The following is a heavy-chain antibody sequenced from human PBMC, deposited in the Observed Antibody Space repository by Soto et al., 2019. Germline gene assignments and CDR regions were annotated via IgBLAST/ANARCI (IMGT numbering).Heavy chain of an antibody. D-gene: IGHD6-19*01. V-gene: IGHV4-59*08. Sequence: QVQLQESGPGLVKPSETLSLTCTVSGGSISSYYWSWIRQPPGKGLEWIGYIYYSGSTNYNPPLKSRVTISVDTSKNQFSLKLSSVTAADTAVYYCARPAVAPTGYYYMDVWGKGTTVTVSS. CDR1: GGSISSYY. CDR3: ARPAVAPTGYYYMDV. J-gene: IGHJ6*03. CDR2: IYYSGST.